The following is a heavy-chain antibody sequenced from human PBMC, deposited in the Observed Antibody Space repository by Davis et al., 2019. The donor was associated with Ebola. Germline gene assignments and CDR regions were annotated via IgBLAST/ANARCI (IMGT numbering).Heavy chain of an antibody. CDR3: AKSGLSFGVVKYHYGMDV. Sequence: SVKVSCKASGNTISTYTIDWVRQAPGQGLEWMGGIIPLFGTTNYAQKFRGRVTITADKSTSTAYMELSSLRSEDTAVYYCAKSGLSFGVVKYHYGMDVWGKGTTVTVSS. CDR1: GNTISTYT. D-gene: IGHD3-3*01. V-gene: IGHV1-69*06. J-gene: IGHJ6*04. CDR2: IIPLFGTT.